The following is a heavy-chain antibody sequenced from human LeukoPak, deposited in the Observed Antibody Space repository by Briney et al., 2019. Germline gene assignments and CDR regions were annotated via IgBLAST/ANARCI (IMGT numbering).Heavy chain of an antibody. CDR2: IWYDGSNK. Sequence: GGSLRLSCAASGITFSSYGMHWVRQAPGKGLEWVAVIWYDGSNKYYADSVKGRFTISRDNSKNTLYLQMNSLRAEDTAVYYCAKNLRRTTLEDFDYWGQGTLVTVSS. V-gene: IGHV3-33*06. J-gene: IGHJ4*02. D-gene: IGHD1/OR15-1a*01. CDR1: GITFSSYG. CDR3: AKNLRRTTLEDFDY.